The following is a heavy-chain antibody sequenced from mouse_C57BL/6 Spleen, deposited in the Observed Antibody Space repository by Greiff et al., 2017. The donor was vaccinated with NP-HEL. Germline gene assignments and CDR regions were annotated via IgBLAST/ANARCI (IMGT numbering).Heavy chain of an antibody. J-gene: IGHJ2*01. CDR2: IDPSDSYT. D-gene: IGHD1-1*01. CDR1: GYTFTSYW. CDR3: ARGVIITTVVAPYFDY. Sequence: QVQLQQPGAELVMPGASVKLSCKASGYTFTSYWMHWVKQRPGQGLEWIGEIDPSDSYTNYNQKFKGKSTLTVDKSSSTAYMQLSSLTSEDSAVYYCARGVIITTVVAPYFDYWGQGTTLTVSS. V-gene: IGHV1-69*01.